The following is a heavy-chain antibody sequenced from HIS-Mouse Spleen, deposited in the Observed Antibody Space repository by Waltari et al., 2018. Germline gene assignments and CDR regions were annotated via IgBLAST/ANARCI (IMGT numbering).Heavy chain of an antibody. CDR1: GGSISSSSYY. V-gene: IGHV4-39*07. Sequence: QLQLQESGPGLVKPSETLSLTCTVSGGSISSSSYYWGWVRQPPGKELEWIESVYYRGSTYYTPTLKSRVTISVDTSKNQFALKLSSVTAADTAVYYCAGDRELYFDYWGQGTLVTVSS. CDR3: AGDRELYFDY. CDR2: VYYRGST. D-gene: IGHD1-26*01. J-gene: IGHJ4*02.